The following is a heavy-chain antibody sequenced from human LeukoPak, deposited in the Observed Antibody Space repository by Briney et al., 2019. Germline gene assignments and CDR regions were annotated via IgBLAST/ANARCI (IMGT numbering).Heavy chain of an antibody. CDR1: GFTVSSNY. D-gene: IGHD3-10*01. CDR3: ARDRTVTLVRGSPHLADYFDF. Sequence: PGGSLRLSCAASGFTVSSNYMSWVRQAPGKGLEWVSVIYSGGSTYYADSVKGRFTISRDNSKNTLYLQMNSLRAEDTAVYYCARDRTVTLVRGSPHLADYFDFWGQGTLVTVSS. V-gene: IGHV3-53*01. CDR2: IYSGGST. J-gene: IGHJ4*02.